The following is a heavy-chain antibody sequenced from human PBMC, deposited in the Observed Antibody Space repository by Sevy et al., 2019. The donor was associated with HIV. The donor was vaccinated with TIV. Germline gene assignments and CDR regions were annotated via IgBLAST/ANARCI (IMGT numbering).Heavy chain of an antibody. CDR3: GMDLLRIVLVVAATQVVMDG. CDR1: GFTFSSYG. CDR2: IRYDGSNK. D-gene: IGHD2-15*01. Sequence: GGSLRLSCAASGFTFSSYGMHWVRQAPGKGLEWVAFIRYDGSNKYFPDSVKGQFTISRDNSKNTLYLQMNGRRAGDRAVYYCGMDLLRIVLVVAATQVVMDGWVQGMTVTVS. J-gene: IGHJ6*02. V-gene: IGHV3-30*02.